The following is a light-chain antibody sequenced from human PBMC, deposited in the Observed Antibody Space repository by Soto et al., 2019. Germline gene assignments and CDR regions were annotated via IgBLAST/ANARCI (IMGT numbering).Light chain of an antibody. V-gene: IGLV1-44*01. CDR2: SNN. CDR1: SSNIGSNT. Sequence: SVLTQPPSASGTPGQRVTISCSGSSSNIGSNTVNWYQQLPGTAPKLLIYSNNQRPSGVPDRFSGSKSGTSASLAISGLQSEDEADYYCAAWDDSLNGSVVFGGEPTVTVL. CDR3: AAWDDSLNGSVV. J-gene: IGLJ2*01.